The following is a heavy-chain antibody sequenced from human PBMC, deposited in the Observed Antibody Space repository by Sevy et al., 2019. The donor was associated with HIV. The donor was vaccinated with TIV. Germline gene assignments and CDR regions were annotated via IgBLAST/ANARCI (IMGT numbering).Heavy chain of an antibody. J-gene: IGHJ6*02. D-gene: IGHD6-13*01. V-gene: IGHV3-21*01. Sequence: GGSLRLSCAASAFTFSSYSMNWVRQAPGKGLEWVSSISSSSSYIYYADSVKGRFTISRDNAKNSLYLQMNSLRAEDTAVYYCARPIIAAAGRNYYGMDVWGQGTTVTVSS. CDR1: AFTFSSYS. CDR3: ARPIIAAAGRNYYGMDV. CDR2: ISSSSSYI.